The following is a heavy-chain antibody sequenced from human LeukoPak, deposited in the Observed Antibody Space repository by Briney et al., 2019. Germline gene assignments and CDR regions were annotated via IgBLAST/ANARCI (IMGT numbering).Heavy chain of an antibody. CDR2: INPNSGGT. CDR3: ARGGNSYYYYYYMDV. J-gene: IGHJ6*03. Sequence: ASVKVSCKASGYTFTSYYMHWVRQAPGQGLEWMGWINPNSGGTNYAQKFQGRVTMTRDTSISTAYMELSRLRSDDTAVYYCARGGNSYYYYYYMDVWGKGTTVTVSS. D-gene: IGHD4-23*01. V-gene: IGHV1-2*02. CDR1: GYTFTSYY.